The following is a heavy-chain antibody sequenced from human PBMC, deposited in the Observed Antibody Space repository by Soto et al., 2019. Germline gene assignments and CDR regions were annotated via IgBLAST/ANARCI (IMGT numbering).Heavy chain of an antibody. J-gene: IGHJ4*02. CDR2: ISSKSSTI. CDR3: AKSGDDCSSGTCSKDLDC. D-gene: IGHD3-22*01. CDR1: GSSFSSYS. Sequence: GGSLRLSCAASGSSFSSYSMNWVRQAPGKGLEWVSYISSKSSTIYYRDSVKGRFTIYRDNAKNSLYLQMNSLRAEDSAVYYCAKSGDDCSSGTCSKDLDCWGQGTLVTVSS. V-gene: IGHV3-48*01.